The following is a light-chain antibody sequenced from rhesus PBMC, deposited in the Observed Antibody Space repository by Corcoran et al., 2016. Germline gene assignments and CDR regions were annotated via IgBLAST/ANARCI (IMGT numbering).Light chain of an antibody. CDR1: ENVNNY. J-gene: IGKJ2*01. V-gene: IGKV1-74*01. Sequence: DIQMTQSPSSLSASVGDRVTITCRASENVNNYLHWYQQKPGKAPKLLLYAASTSQSGVPSRFSGRGSGEDFTLSISSLQPEDFATYSCVQGFNTPYSFGKGTKVEIK. CDR3: VQGFNTPYS. CDR2: AAS.